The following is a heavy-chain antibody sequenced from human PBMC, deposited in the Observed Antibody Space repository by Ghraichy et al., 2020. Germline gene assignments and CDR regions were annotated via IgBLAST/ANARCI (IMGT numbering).Heavy chain of an antibody. D-gene: IGHD1-26*01. Sequence: SETLSLTCAVYGGSFSGYYWSWIRQPPGKGLEWIGEINHSGSTNYNPSLKSRVTISVDTSKNQFSLKLSSVTAADTAVYYCARRGWSGSRGWGQGTLVTVSS. CDR3: ARRGWSGSRG. V-gene: IGHV4-34*01. CDR2: INHSGST. J-gene: IGHJ4*02. CDR1: GGSFSGYY.